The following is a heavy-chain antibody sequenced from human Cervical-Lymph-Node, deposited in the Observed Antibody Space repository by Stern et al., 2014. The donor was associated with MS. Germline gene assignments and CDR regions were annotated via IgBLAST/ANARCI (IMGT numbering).Heavy chain of an antibody. CDR2: SGTDGGT. CDR3: GKDLHYWSADS. Sequence: VQLVESGGGLVQPGGSLRLSCVGSGFTFSNFAMTWIRQAPGKGLEWVSGSGTDGGTHYAESVQGRFSISRDNSRNTLYLQMDRLSVEDTAIYYCGKDLHYWSADSWGQGTLVTVSS. J-gene: IGHJ4*02. CDR1: GFTFSNFA. V-gene: IGHV3-23*04. D-gene: IGHD3-3*02.